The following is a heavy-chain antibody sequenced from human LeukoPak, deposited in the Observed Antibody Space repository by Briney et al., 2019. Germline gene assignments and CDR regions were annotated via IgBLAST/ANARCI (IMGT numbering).Heavy chain of an antibody. D-gene: IGHD2-21*01. V-gene: IGHV1-2*02. CDR3: ARDLLWPKAFDP. CDR2: INPNSGGA. CDR1: GYTFTGYY. Sequence: ASVKVSCKASGYTFTGYYMHWVRQAPGQGLEWMGWINPNSGGANYAQKFQGRVTMTRDTSISTAYMELSRLRSDDTAVYYCARDLLWPKAFDPWGQGTLVTVSS. J-gene: IGHJ5*02.